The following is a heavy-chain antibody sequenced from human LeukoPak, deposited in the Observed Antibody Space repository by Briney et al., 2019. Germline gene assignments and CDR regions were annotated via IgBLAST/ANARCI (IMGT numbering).Heavy chain of an antibody. V-gene: IGHV1-18*01. CDR1: GYTFTSYG. CDR3: ARDFAPYYDFWSGYYDI. J-gene: IGHJ3*02. CDR2: ISAYNGNT. Sequence: GASVKVSCKASGYTFTSYGISWVRQAPGQGLEWMGWISAYNGNTNYAQKLQGRVTMTTDTSTSTAYMELRSLRSDDTAVYYCARDFAPYYDFWSGYYDIWGQGTMVTISS. D-gene: IGHD3-3*01.